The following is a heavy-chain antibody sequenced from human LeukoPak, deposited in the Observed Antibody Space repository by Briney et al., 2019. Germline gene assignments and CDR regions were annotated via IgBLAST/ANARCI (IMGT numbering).Heavy chain of an antibody. CDR2: IYYSGST. CDR3: ARESRDYYYDSSGNFDY. Sequence: SGTLSLTCTVSGGSISSGGYYWSWIRQHPGKGLEWIGYIYYSGSTYYNPSLKSRVTISVDTSKNQFSLKLSSVTAADTAVYYCARESRDYYYDSSGNFDYWGQGTLVTVSS. V-gene: IGHV4-31*03. D-gene: IGHD3-22*01. J-gene: IGHJ4*02. CDR1: GGSISSGGYY.